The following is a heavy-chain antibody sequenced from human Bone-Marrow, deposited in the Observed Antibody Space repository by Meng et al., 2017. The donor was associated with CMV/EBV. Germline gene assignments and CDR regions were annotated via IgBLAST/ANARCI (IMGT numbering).Heavy chain of an antibody. CDR1: GFIVSNNY. V-gene: IGHV3-53*01. Sequence: GGSLRLSCAASGFIVSNNYMRWVRQAPGKGLEWVSVIYSGGSTYYADSVKGRFTISRDNSKNTVSLQMNSLRAEDTAVYYCAREGGELGGDYWGKGTLVTVSS. CDR3: AREGGELGGDY. D-gene: IGHD1-26*01. CDR2: IYSGGST. J-gene: IGHJ4*02.